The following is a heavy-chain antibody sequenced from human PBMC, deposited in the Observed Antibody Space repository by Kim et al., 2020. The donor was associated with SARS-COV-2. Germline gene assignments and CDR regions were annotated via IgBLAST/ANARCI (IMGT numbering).Heavy chain of an antibody. D-gene: IGHD3-10*01. J-gene: IGHJ3*02. V-gene: IGHV3-11*03. CDR2: ISSSSSYT. CDR3: ASSYYYGSGSYYKGNAFDI. CDR1: GFTFSDYY. Sequence: GGSLRLSCAASGFTFSDYYMSWIRQAPGKGLEWVSYISSSSSYTNYADSVKGRFTISRDNAKNSLYLQMNSLRAEDTAVYYCASSYYYGSGSYYKGNAFDIWGQGTMVTVSS.